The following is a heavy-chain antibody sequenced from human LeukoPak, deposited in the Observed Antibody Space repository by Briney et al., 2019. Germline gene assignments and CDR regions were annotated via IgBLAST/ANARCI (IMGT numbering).Heavy chain of an antibody. Sequence: GGSLRLSCAASGFTVSNSYVSWVRQAPGKGLEWVSIIYSGGSTSYADSVKGRFTISRDSFKNTVYLQMNSLRAEDTAVYYCARDVLGDYWGLGTLVTVSS. CDR2: IYSGGST. CDR3: ARDVLGDY. D-gene: IGHD3-3*02. V-gene: IGHV3-53*01. J-gene: IGHJ4*02. CDR1: GFTVSNSY.